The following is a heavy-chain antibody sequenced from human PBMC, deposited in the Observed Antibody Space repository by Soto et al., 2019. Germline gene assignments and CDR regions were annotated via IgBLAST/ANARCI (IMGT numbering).Heavy chain of an antibody. CDR1: GFTFSNNA. CDR2: ISYDGSNK. CDR3: ARGTTTSAFAAMDV. Sequence: QVQLVESGGGVVQPGRSLRLSCAASGFTFSNNAMDWVRQAPGKGLEWVAVISYDGSNKYIAESVKGRFTISRDNSKNTLFLKMNSLRAEDTAGSYCARGTTTSAFAAMDVWGQGTTVTVSS. D-gene: IGHD1-1*01. J-gene: IGHJ6*02. V-gene: IGHV3-30-3*01.